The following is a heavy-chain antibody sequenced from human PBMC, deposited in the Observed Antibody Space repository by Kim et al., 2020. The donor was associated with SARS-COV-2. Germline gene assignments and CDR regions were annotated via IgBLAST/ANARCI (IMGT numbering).Heavy chain of an antibody. J-gene: IGHJ5*02. V-gene: IGHV1-69*13. CDR3: AEEDIVVVPAAPFDP. Sequence: SVKVSCKASGGTFSSYAISWVRQAPGQGLEWMGGIIPIFGTANYAQKFQGRVTITADESTSTAYMELSSLRSEDTAVYYCAEEDIVVVPAAPFDPWGQGTLVTVSS. CDR1: GGTFSSYA. CDR2: IIPIFGTA. D-gene: IGHD2-2*01.